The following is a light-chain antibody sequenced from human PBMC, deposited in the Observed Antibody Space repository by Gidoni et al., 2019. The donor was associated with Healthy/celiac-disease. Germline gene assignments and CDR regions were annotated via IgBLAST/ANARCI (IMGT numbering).Light chain of an antibody. Sequence: DIQLTPSPSSLSASVGDRVTITCRASQSISSYLNWYQQKPGKAPKLLIYAASSLESGVPSRFSGSGSGTDFTLTISSLQPEDFATYYCQQSDSTPPAFGHGTKVEIK. CDR3: QQSDSTPPA. CDR2: AAS. CDR1: QSISSY. J-gene: IGKJ1*01. V-gene: IGKV1-39*01.